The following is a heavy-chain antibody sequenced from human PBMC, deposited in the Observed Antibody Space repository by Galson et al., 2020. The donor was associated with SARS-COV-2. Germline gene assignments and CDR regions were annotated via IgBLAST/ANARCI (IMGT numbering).Heavy chain of an antibody. D-gene: IGHD3-10*01. CDR3: ARGSSGWFGYFVY. CDR2: ISYRGYT. Sequence: ASETLSLTCTVSGDSITSSYWSWIRQSPGKGLEWIGYISYRGYTTYSPSLESRVTISRDTSKNHFSLKVTSLTSADTAVYYCARGSSGWFGYFVYWGQGVLVTVSS. V-gene: IGHV4-59*01. J-gene: IGHJ4*02. CDR1: GDSITSSY.